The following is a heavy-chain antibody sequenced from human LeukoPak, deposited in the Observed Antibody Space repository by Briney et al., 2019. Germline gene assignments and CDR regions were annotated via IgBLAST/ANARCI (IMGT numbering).Heavy chain of an antibody. V-gene: IGHV1-2*06. J-gene: IGHJ4*02. D-gene: IGHD3-22*01. CDR1: GYTLTDYY. Sequence: GASVKVSCKASGYTLTDYYMHWVRQAPGQGPEWMGRINPNSGGTNYAQKFQGRVTMTRDTSISTVYMELSRLRSDDTAVYYCARVGYYESSGYYEYWGQGTLVTVS. CDR2: INPNSGGT. CDR3: ARVGYYESSGYYEY.